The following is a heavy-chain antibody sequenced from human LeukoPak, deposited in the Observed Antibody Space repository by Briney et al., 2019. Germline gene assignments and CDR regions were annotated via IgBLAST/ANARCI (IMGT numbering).Heavy chain of an antibody. CDR1: GYPFTGYY. V-gene: IGHV1-2*02. D-gene: IGHD3-10*01. J-gene: IGHJ6*03. Sequence: GPVKVSCKASGYPFTGYYVHWARQAPGHGLEWMGWVNPRNGGTHSAQKFQGRVSMTGDTSITTAYMELSRLTSDDTAVYYCATGAQYGLRGVPYYMDVWGKGTTVTVSS. CDR3: ATGAQYGLRGVPYYMDV. CDR2: VNPRNGGT.